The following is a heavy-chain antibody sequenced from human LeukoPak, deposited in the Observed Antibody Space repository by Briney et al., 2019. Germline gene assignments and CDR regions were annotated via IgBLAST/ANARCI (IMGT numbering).Heavy chain of an antibody. V-gene: IGHV3-23*01. CDR2: ISGSGGST. Sequence: GGSLRLSCAASGFTFSSYAMSWVRQAPGKGLEWVSAISGSGGSTYYADSVKGRFTISRDNSKNTLYLQMSSLRAEDTAVYYCTRSGITMIVVVIASLSYWGQGTLVTVSS. CDR1: GFTFSSYA. J-gene: IGHJ4*02. D-gene: IGHD3-22*01. CDR3: TRSGITMIVVVIASLSY.